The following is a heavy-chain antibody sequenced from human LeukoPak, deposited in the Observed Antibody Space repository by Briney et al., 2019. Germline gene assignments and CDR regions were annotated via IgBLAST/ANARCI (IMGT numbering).Heavy chain of an antibody. J-gene: IGHJ4*02. CDR2: IWYDGSNK. CDR1: GFTFSSYG. D-gene: IGHD3-3*01. CDR3: ARGNYEFWSGYSDY. V-gene: IGHV3-33*01. Sequence: GGSLRLSCAASGFTFSSYGMHWVRQAPGKGLEWVAVIWYDGSNKYYADSVKGRFTISRDNSKNTLYLQMNSLRAEDAALYYCARGNYEFWSGYSDYWGQGTLVTVSS.